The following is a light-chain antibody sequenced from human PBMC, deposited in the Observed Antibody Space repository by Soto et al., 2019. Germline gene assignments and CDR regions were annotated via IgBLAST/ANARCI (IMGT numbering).Light chain of an antibody. CDR1: SSDVGGYKF. V-gene: IGLV2-14*01. CDR2: EVT. CDR3: SSYSSSTTLVL. Sequence: QSVLTQPASVSGSPGQSITISCTGTSSDVGGYKFVSWYQQHPGKAPKLMIYEVTNRPSGVSNRFSGSKSGNTASLTISGLQPEDEADYYCSSYSSSTTLVLFGGGTKVTVL. J-gene: IGLJ2*01.